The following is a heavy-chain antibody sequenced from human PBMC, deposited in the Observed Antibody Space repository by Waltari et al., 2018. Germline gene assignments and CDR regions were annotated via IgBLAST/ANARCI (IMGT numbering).Heavy chain of an antibody. D-gene: IGHD3-3*01. CDR3: ARGLHYDFWSGYYSRKTPLFDY. CDR1: GGSISSYY. J-gene: IGHJ4*02. CDR2: IYYSGST. V-gene: IGHV4-59*01. Sequence: QVQLQESGPGLVKPSETLSLTCTVSGGSISSYYWSWIRQPPGKGLEWIGYIYYSGSTNYNPSLKSRVTISVDTSKNQFSLKLSSVTAADTAVYYCARGLHYDFWSGYYSRKTPLFDYWGQGTLVTVSS.